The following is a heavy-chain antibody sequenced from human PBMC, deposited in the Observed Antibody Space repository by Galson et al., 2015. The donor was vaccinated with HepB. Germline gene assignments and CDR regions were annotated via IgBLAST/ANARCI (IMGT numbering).Heavy chain of an antibody. J-gene: IGHJ3*02. CDR1: GFTFSSYA. CDR2: ISGSGGST. CDR3: AKKTGDIVVVPAEGGIFDI. D-gene: IGHD2-2*01. V-gene: IGHV3-23*01. Sequence: SLRLSCAASGFTFSSYAMSWVRQAPGKGLEWVSAISGSGGSTYYADSVKGRFTISRDNSKNTLYLQMNSLRAEDTAVYYCAKKTGDIVVVPAEGGIFDIWGQGTMVTVSS.